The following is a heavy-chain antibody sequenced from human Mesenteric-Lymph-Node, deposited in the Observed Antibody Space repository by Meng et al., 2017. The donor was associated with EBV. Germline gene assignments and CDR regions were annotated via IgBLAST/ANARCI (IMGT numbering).Heavy chain of an antibody. D-gene: IGHD1-7*01. CDR1: GYTLTSYY. J-gene: IGHJ4*02. Sequence: QGQVLQAGAEVKKPGATVKVTCAASGYTLTSYYMHWVRQAPGQGPEWMGIINPSGGSTSYAQKFQGRVTVTSDTSTSTVDMELTSLISEDMAVYFCAASYNWNSPFDYWGQGTLVTVSS. CDR3: AASYNWNSPFDY. V-gene: IGHV1-46*01. CDR2: INPSGGST.